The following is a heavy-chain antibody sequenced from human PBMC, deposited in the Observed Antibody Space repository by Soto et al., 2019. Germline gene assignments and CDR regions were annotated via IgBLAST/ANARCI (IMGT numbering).Heavy chain of an antibody. CDR3: AGIVRAPGDAFDI. D-gene: IGHD1-26*01. Sequence: ASVKVSCKASGYTFTSYDINWVRQATGQGLEWMGWMNPNSGNTGYAQKFQGRVTMTRNTSISTAYMELSSLRSEDTAVYYCAGIVRAPGDAFDIWGQGTMVTVSS. CDR1: GYTFTSYD. CDR2: MNPNSGNT. J-gene: IGHJ3*02. V-gene: IGHV1-8*01.